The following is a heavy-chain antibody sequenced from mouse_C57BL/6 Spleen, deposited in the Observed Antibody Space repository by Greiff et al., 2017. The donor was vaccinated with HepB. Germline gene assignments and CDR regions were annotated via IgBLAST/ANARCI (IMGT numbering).Heavy chain of an antibody. D-gene: IGHD1-2*01. CDR1: GYAFSSSW. J-gene: IGHJ4*01. V-gene: IGHV1-82*01. CDR2: IYPGDGDT. CDR3: ARRLNAMDY. Sequence: VQRVESGPELVKPGASVKISCKASGYAFSSSWMNWVKQRPGKGLEWIGRIYPGDGDTNYNGKFKGKATLTADKSSSTAYMQLSSLTSEDSAVYFCARRLNAMDYWGQGTSVTVSS.